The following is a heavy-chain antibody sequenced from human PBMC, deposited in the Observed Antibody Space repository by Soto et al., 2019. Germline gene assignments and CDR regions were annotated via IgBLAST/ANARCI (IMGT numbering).Heavy chain of an antibody. CDR3: ARYQEGPFDY. CDR1: GGSISSGDYY. CDR2: IYYTGST. D-gene: IGHD2-2*01. J-gene: IGHJ4*02. Sequence: ASETLSLTCTVSGGSISSGDYYWSWIRQPPGKGLEWIGYIYYTGSTYHNPSLKSRLTISVDTSKNQFSLKLTSVTAADTAVYFCARYQEGPFDYWGQGTLVTVSS. V-gene: IGHV4-30-4*01.